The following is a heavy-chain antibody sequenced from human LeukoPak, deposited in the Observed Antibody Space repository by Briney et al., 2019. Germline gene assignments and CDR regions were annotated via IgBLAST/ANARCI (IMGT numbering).Heavy chain of an antibody. J-gene: IGHJ5*02. CDR2: IWYDGSNK. V-gene: IGHV3-33*01. CDR1: GFTFSSYG. Sequence: GRSLRLSCAASGFTFSSYGMHWVRQAPGKGLEWVAVIWYDGSNKYYADSVKGRFTISRDNPKNTLYLQMNSLRAEDTAVYYCARDGRRVAAAGTWFDPWGQGTLVTVSS. CDR3: ARDGRRVAAAGTWFDP. D-gene: IGHD6-13*01.